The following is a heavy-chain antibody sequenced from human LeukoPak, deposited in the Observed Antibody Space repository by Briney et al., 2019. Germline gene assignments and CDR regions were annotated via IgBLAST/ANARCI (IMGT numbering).Heavy chain of an antibody. V-gene: IGHV4-59*01. CDR1: GGSISTCY. CDR2: SYYSGST. Sequence: MASETLSLTCTVSGGSISTCYWSWIRQPPGKGLEWIGYSYYSGSTYCNPSLKTRVTISVDTSKNQFSLKLSSVTAADTAVYYCARVGSGSFDYWGQGTLVTVSS. J-gene: IGHJ4*02. D-gene: IGHD6-19*01. CDR3: ARVGSGSFDY.